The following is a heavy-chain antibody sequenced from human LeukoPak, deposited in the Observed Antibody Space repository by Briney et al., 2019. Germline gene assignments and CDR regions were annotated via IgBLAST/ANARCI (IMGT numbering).Heavy chain of an antibody. J-gene: IGHJ3*02. Sequence: KSSETLSLTCTVSGGSISSYYWSWLRQPPGKGLEWIGYIYYSGSTNYNPSLKGRVTISVDTSKNQFSLKLSSVTAADTAVYYCARSYYDWWSGYSDAFDIWGQGTMVTVS. CDR3: ARSYYDWWSGYSDAFDI. CDR1: GGSISSYY. D-gene: IGHD3-3*01. CDR2: IYYSGST. V-gene: IGHV4-59*01.